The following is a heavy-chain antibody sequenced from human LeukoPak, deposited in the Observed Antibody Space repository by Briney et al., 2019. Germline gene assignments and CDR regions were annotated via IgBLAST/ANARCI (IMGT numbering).Heavy chain of an antibody. J-gene: IGHJ4*01. CDR3: ATTRPYGTTWAGAFED. V-gene: IGHV3-53*01. D-gene: IGHD6-19*01. CDR2: LYTGGDT. CDR1: GFTVSAHY. Sequence: GGSLRLSCAVSGFTVSAHYMSWVRQAPGKGLECVSFLYTGGDTYYADSVKGRFIISRDNSKNTLLLQMNSLRAEDTAVYYCATTRPYGTTWAGAFEDWGQGTPVTVSS.